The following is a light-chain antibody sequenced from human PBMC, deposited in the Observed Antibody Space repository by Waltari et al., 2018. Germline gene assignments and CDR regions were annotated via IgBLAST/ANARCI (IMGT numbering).Light chain of an antibody. CDR3: QQIKSYPLT. CDR1: QGISSY. J-gene: IGKJ5*01. CDR2: TAS. V-gene: IGKV1-9*01. Sequence: DIQLTQSPSFLSASVVDRVTITCRASQGISSYLAWYQQKPGRAPKFLIYTASTLQSGVPSRFSGSGSGIEFTLTISSLQPEDFATYYCQQIKSYPLTFGQGTRLEIK.